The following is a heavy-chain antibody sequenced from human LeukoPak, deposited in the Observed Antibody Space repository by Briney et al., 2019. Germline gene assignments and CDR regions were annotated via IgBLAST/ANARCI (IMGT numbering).Heavy chain of an antibody. Sequence: GGSLRLSCAASGFTFSSYWMHWVRQAPGKGLEWVAVISYDGSNKYYADSVKGRFTISRDNSKNTLYLQMNSLRAEDTAVYYCAKGDTSDTQSWGQGTLVTVS. J-gene: IGHJ5*02. CDR3: AKGDTSDTQS. CDR1: GFTFSSYW. V-gene: IGHV3-30*18. D-gene: IGHD2-2*02. CDR2: ISYDGSNK.